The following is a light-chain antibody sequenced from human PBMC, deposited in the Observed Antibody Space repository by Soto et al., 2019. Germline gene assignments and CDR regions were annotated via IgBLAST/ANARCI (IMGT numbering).Light chain of an antibody. V-gene: IGLV2-8*01. CDR1: SSDVGGYNY. CDR3: GSYAGRNNMGV. Sequence: QSALTQPPSASGSPGQSVTISCTGTSSDVGGYNYVSWYQQHPGKAPKLMIYEVTKRPSGVPDRFSGSKSGDTASLTVSGLQAEDEADYYCGSYAGRNNMGVFGTGTQLTVL. J-gene: IGLJ7*01. CDR2: EVT.